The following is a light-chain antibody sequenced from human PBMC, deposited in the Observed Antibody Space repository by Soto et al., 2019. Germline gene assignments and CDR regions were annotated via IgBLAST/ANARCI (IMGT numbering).Light chain of an antibody. CDR2: DAS. CDR3: QHYHSYPYT. V-gene: IGKV1-5*01. J-gene: IGKJ2*01. Sequence: DIPMTQSPSTLSASVGDSVTITCRASQSIGGWLAWYQQRPGKAPRLLIYDASSVESGVPSRFSGSRSGTKFTLAISSLQPEDFATYYCQHYHSYPYTFGQGTKLEIK. CDR1: QSIGGW.